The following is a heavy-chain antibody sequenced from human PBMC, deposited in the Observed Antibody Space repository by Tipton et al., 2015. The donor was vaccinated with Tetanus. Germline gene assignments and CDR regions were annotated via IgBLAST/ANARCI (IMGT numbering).Heavy chain of an antibody. D-gene: IGHD6-13*01. CDR3: ARSGSSSWTYYFDY. Sequence: TLSLTCTVSGGSISSGGYYWSWIRQPAGKGLEWIGRIYTSGSTNYNPSLKSRVTMSVDTSKNQFSLKLSSVTAADTAVYYCARSGSSSWTYYFDYWGQGTLVTVSS. V-gene: IGHV4-61*02. CDR1: GGSISSGGYY. J-gene: IGHJ4*02. CDR2: IYTSGST.